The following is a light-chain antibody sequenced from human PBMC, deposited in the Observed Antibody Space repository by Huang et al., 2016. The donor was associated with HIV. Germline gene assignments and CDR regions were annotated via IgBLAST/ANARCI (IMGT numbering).Light chain of an antibody. V-gene: IGKV3-20*01. CDR3: QQDGSSWT. CDR1: QSVSSSY. J-gene: IGKJ1*01. Sequence: EIVLTQSPGPLSLSPGERATLSCRASQSVSSSYLAWYQQKPGQAPRLLIYGASTRATGIPDRFSGSGSGTDFTLTISRLEPEDFAVYHCQQDGSSWTFGQGTKLEIK. CDR2: GAS.